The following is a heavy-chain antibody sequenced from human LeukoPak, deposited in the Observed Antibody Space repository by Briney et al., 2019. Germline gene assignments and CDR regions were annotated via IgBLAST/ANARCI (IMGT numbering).Heavy chain of an antibody. CDR2: IYYSGST. Sequence: SETLSLTCTVSGGSISSYYWSWIRQPPGKGLEWIGYIYYSGSTNYNPSLKSRVTISVDTSKNQFSLKLSSVTAADTAVYYCARHRSGSYRDWFDPWGQGTLVTVSS. J-gene: IGHJ5*02. V-gene: IGHV4-59*08. CDR3: ARHRSGSYRDWFDP. D-gene: IGHD1-26*01. CDR1: GGSISSYY.